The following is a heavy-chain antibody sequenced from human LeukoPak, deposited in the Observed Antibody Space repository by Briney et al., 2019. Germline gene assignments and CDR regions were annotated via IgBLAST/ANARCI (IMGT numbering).Heavy chain of an antibody. Sequence: GGSLRLSCAASGFTFSTHAMSWVRQAPGKGLEWVSVIGTSISDRYYADSVRGRLTISRDNSKNTVYLQLNSLSADDTAVYYCAKRVAAAGRTYYFDYWGQGTLVIVSS. CDR3: AKRVAAAGRTYYFDY. D-gene: IGHD6-13*01. CDR2: IGTSISDR. CDR1: GFTFSTHA. V-gene: IGHV3-23*01. J-gene: IGHJ4*02.